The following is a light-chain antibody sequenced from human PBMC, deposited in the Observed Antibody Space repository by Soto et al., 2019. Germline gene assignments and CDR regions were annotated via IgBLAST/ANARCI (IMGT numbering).Light chain of an antibody. V-gene: IGKV3-15*01. CDR3: QQYNNWPALT. CDR2: GAS. CDR1: QSVSSN. Sequence: EIVMTQSPATLSVSPGERATLSCRASQSVSSNLAWYQQKPGQAPRLLIYGASTRATGIPARFSGSGSGTECTLTISSLQSEDFAVYYCQQYNNWPALTFGGGTKVDIK. J-gene: IGKJ4*01.